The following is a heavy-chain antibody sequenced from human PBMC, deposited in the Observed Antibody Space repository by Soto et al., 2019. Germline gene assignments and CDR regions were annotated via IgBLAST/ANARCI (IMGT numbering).Heavy chain of an antibody. J-gene: IGHJ3*02. CDR2: IYPGDSDT. Sequence: GESLNISCKGSGYSFNNYWIGWVRQMPGKGLEWMGIIYPGDSDTRYSPSFQGQVTISADKSISTAYLQWSSLKASDTAIYYCARRGSGVVHDGFDICGQGTMVTVSS. CDR3: ARRGSGVVHDGFDI. V-gene: IGHV5-51*01. CDR1: GYSFNNYW. D-gene: IGHD3-3*01.